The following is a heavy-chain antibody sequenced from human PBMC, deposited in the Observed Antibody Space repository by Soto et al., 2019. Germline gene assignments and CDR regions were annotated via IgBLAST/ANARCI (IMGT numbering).Heavy chain of an antibody. D-gene: IGHD3-10*01. CDR1: GFTFSSYG. CDR2: IWYDGSNK. J-gene: IGHJ4*02. Sequence: GGSLRLSCAASGFTFSSYGMHWVRQAPGKGLEWVAVIWYDGSNKYYADSVKGRFTISRDNSKNTLYLQMNNLRAEDTAVYYCADGGEWAFNFVYWGQGTQVTVSS. V-gene: IGHV3-33*01. CDR3: ADGGEWAFNFVY.